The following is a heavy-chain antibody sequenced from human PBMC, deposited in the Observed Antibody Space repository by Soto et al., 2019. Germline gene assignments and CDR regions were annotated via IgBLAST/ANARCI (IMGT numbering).Heavy chain of an antibody. CDR3: ATRGTQGRWLEFADY. V-gene: IGHV1-69*01. J-gene: IGHJ4*02. Sequence: QVQLLQSGAEVKRPWSSVKVSCEASGGTFSSLGFTWVRQAPGQGLEWMGGIIPISGRTTFAQKFQGRVTITADESTRATYMELTTLTSDDTAMYYCATRGTQGRWLEFADYWGQGTLVTVSS. CDR2: IIPISGRT. D-gene: IGHD5-12*01. CDR1: GGTFSSLG.